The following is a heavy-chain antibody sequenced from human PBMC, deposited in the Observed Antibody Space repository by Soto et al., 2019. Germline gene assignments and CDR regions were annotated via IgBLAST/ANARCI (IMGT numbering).Heavy chain of an antibody. CDR1: GFTFSSYS. CDR2: ISSSSSYI. D-gene: IGHD4-17*01. V-gene: IGHV3-21*01. J-gene: IGHJ4*02. Sequence: EVQLVESGGGLVKPGGSLRLSCAASGFTFSSYSMNWVRQAPGKGLEWVSSISSSSSYIYYADSVKGRFTISRDNAKNSLYLQMNSLRAEDTAVYYCARDDYGDYRLRGYWGQGTLVTVSS. CDR3: ARDDYGDYRLRGY.